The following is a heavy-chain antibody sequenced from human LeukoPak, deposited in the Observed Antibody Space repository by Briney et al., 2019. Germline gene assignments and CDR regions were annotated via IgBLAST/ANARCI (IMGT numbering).Heavy chain of an antibody. J-gene: IGHJ6*03. V-gene: IGHV3-66*02. Sequence: GGSLRLSCAASGFTFSSNYMSWARQAPGKGLEWVSVIYSGGSTYYADSVKGRFTISRDNSKNTLYLQMNSLRAEDTAVYYCARDRGIAAPMDVWGKGTTVTVSS. CDR3: ARDRGIAAPMDV. CDR2: IYSGGST. D-gene: IGHD6-13*01. CDR1: GFTFSSNY.